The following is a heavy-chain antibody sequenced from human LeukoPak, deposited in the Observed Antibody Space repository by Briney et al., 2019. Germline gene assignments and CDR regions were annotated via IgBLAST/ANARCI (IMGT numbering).Heavy chain of an antibody. Sequence: SETLSLTCAVYGGSFSGYYWSWIRQPPGKGLEWIGQITHSGITNYNPSLKSRVTISLDTSKTQFSLNLSSVTAADTAVYYCARRAGFGEALDFDYWGQGTLVTVSS. J-gene: IGHJ4*02. D-gene: IGHD3-10*01. V-gene: IGHV4-34*01. CDR1: GGSFSGYY. CDR3: ARRAGFGEALDFDY. CDR2: ITHSGIT.